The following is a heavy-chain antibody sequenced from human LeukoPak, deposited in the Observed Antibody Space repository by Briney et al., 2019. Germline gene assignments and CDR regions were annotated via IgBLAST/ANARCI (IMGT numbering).Heavy chain of an antibody. J-gene: IGHJ4*02. CDR2: ISWDGGST. CDR3: AKENLPYYYGSGSSFFDY. Sequence: GGSLRLSCAASGFTFDDYTMHWVRQAPGKGLEWVSLISWDGGSTYYADSVKGRFTISRDNSKNSLYLQMNSLRTEDTALYYCAKENLPYYYGSGSSFFDYWGQGTLVTVSS. V-gene: IGHV3-43*01. D-gene: IGHD3-10*01. CDR1: GFTFDDYT.